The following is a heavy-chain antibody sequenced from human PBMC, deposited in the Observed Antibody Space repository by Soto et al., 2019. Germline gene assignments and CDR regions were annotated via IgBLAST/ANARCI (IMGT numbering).Heavy chain of an antibody. D-gene: IGHD4-17*01. CDR2: TYYRAKWYN. Sequence: SQTLSLIWAISGDRVSSNSAAWDWIRQAPSRGLVRLGRTYYRAKWYNDYAVSVKSRITINPDTSKNQFSLQLNSVTPEDTAVYYCARDSPGYGDYVLFDYWGQGTLVTVSS. CDR1: GDRVSSNSAA. V-gene: IGHV6-1*01. J-gene: IGHJ4*02. CDR3: ARDSPGYGDYVLFDY.